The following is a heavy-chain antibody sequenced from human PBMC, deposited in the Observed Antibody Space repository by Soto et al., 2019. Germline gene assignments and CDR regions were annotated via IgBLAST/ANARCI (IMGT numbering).Heavy chain of an antibody. CDR1: GFTFSTYG. V-gene: IGHV3-30*18. J-gene: IGHJ4*02. CDR2: VAYDGHTK. Sequence: QVQLVESGGGVVQPGRSLRLSCAASGFTFSTYGMHWIRQAPGKGLEWVAVVAYDGHTKFYADSVRGRFTVSRDNSKNTVYLQLDSLRAEDTAVYYCGKEYDDSSYYITSDYWGQGTLVTVSS. CDR3: GKEYDDSSYYITSDY. D-gene: IGHD3-22*01.